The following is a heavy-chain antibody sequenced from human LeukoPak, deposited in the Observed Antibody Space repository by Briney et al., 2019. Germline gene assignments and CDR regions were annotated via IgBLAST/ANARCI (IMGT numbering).Heavy chain of an antibody. Sequence: GASVKLSCKASGYTFTSYDINWVRHATGPGLEWMGWMNPNSGNTGYAQKYQGSVTMTRNTSISTAYMELSSLRSEDTAVYYCGRAAVAVKPNDYWGQGTLVTVSS. CDR1: GYTFTSYD. D-gene: IGHD6-19*01. J-gene: IGHJ4*02. CDR2: MNPNSGNT. CDR3: GRAAVAVKPNDY. V-gene: IGHV1-8*01.